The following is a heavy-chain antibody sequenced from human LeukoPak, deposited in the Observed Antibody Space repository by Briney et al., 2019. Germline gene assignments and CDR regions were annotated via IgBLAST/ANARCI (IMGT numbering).Heavy chain of an antibody. Sequence: PGGSLRVSCAASGFTSSSYGMHWVRQAPGKGLEWVAVISYDGSNKYYADSVKGRFTISRDNSKNTLYLQMNSLRAEDTAVYYCAKDRDAITFGGVMDFDYWGQGTLVTVSS. CDR1: GFTSSSYG. CDR3: AKDRDAITFGGVMDFDY. J-gene: IGHJ4*02. D-gene: IGHD3-16*01. V-gene: IGHV3-30*18. CDR2: ISYDGSNK.